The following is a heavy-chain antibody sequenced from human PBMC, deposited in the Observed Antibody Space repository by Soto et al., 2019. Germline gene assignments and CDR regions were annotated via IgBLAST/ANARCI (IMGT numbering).Heavy chain of an antibody. Sequence: EVQLVESGGGLVQPGGSLRLSCAASGFTFSSYWMHWVRQAPGKGLVWVSRINSDESSTYYADSVKGRFTISRDNAKNTLYLQMNSLRAEETAVYSSVRLKPGTAAFDYWGQGTLVTVSS. CDR2: INSDESST. CDR1: GFTFSSYW. V-gene: IGHV3-74*01. CDR3: VRLKPGTAAFDY. D-gene: IGHD1-1*01. J-gene: IGHJ4*02.